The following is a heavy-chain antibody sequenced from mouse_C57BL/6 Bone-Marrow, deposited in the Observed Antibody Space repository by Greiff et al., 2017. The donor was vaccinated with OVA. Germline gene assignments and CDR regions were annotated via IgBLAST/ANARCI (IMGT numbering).Heavy chain of an antibody. D-gene: IGHD2-5*01. V-gene: IGHV1-72*01. Sequence: VQLQQPGAELVKPGASVKLSCKASGYTFTSYWMHWVKQRPGRGLEWIGRIDPNSGGTKYNEKFKSKATLTVDKPSSTAYMQLSSLTSEDSAVYYCASAGAYYSNYVGFAYWGQGTLVTVSA. CDR3: ASAGAYYSNYVGFAY. CDR2: IDPNSGGT. J-gene: IGHJ3*01. CDR1: GYTFTSYW.